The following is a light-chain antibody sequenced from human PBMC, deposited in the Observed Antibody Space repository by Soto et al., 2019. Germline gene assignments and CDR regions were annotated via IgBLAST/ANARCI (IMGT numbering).Light chain of an antibody. V-gene: IGKV1-39*01. J-gene: IGKJ4*01. CDR3: QQSYSIPLT. CDR2: AAS. Sequence: DIQMTQSPSSLSASVADRVTITCRASQSIRRSLNWYQQKPGKAPNLLIYAASSLQTGVPSRFTGSGSGTDFTLTISSLQPEDFGTYYCQQSYSIPLTFGGGTKVEIK. CDR1: QSIRRS.